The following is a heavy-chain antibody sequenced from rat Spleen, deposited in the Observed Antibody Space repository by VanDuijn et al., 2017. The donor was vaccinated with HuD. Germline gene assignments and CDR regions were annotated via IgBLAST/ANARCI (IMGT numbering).Heavy chain of an antibody. CDR2: IWTGGST. CDR3: ARDRNYGGYSGDWYFDF. Sequence: QVQLKESGPGLVQPSQTLSLTCTVSGFSLTSYNVHWVRQPTGKGLEWMGIIWTGGSTDYNSALKSRLSISRDTSKSQVFLKMNSLQTEDIAAYYCARDRNYGGYSGDWYFDFWGPGTMVTVSS. V-gene: IGHV2-30*01. D-gene: IGHD1-11*01. CDR1: GFSLTSYN. J-gene: IGHJ1*01.